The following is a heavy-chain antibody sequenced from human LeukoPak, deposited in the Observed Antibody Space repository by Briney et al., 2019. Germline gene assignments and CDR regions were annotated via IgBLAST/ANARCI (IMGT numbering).Heavy chain of an antibody. CDR3: ARRVWSGGSHYSFDY. D-gene: IGHD2-15*01. V-gene: IGHV3-20*04. CDR1: GFTFDDYG. CDR2: INWNGGST. Sequence: GGSLRLSCAASGFTFDDYGMSWARHAPGKGLEWVSGINWNGGSTGYADSVKGRFTISRDNAKNSLYLQMNSLRAEDTALYYCARRVWSGGSHYSFDYWGQGTLVTVSS. J-gene: IGHJ4*02.